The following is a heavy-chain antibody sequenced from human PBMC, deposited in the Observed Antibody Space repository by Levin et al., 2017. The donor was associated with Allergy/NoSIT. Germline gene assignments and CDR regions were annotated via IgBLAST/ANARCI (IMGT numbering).Heavy chain of an antibody. CDR3: TSGFGGNTYYYYGMDV. J-gene: IGHJ6*02. CDR2: IRSKANSYAT. V-gene: IGHV3-73*01. D-gene: IGHD1-14*01. Sequence: GESLKISCAASGFTFSGSAMHWVRQASGKGLEWVGRIRSKANSYATAYAASVKGRFTISRDDSKNTAYLQMNSLKTEDTAVYYCTSGFGGNTYYYYGMDVWGQGTTVTVSS. CDR1: GFTFSGSA.